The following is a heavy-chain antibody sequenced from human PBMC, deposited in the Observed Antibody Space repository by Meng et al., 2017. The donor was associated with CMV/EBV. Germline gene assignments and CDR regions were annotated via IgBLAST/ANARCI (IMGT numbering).Heavy chain of an antibody. J-gene: IGHJ4*02. Sequence: ASVKVSCKASGYTFTGYYMHWLRQAPGQGLEWMGWINPNSGGTNYAQKFQGRVTMTRDTSISTAYMELSRLRSDDTAVYYCAREVPDDKITILTRGSFDYWGQGTLVTVSS. CDR2: INPNSGGT. CDR3: AREVPDDKITILTRGSFDY. V-gene: IGHV1-2*02. D-gene: IGHD3-9*01. CDR1: GYTFTGYY.